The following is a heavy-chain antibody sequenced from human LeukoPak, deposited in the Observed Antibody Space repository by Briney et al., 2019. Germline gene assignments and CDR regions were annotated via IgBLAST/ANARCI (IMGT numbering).Heavy chain of an antibody. CDR2: ISGSGGST. J-gene: IGHJ4*02. D-gene: IGHD6-19*01. CDR1: GFTSSTYA. CDR3: ARDLYQWYFDY. V-gene: IGHV3-23*01. Sequence: SGGSLRLSCAASGFTSSTYAMSWVRQAPGKRLEWVSGISGSGGSTYYADSVRGRFTISRDNSKNTLYLQMNSLRADDTAVYYCARDLYQWYFDYWGQGTLVTVSS.